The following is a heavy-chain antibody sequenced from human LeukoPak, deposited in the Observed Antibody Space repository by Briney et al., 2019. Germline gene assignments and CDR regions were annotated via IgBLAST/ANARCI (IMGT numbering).Heavy chain of an antibody. J-gene: IGHJ4*02. CDR1: DGSISSHY. V-gene: IGHV4-59*11. Sequence: SETLSLTCTVSDGSISSHYWSWVRQPPGKELEWIGYIYYRGNTNYNPSLKSRVTISVDTSKSQLSLKLISVTAADTAVYYCARAVRAVAGFWDYWGQGTLVTVSS. CDR2: IYYRGNT. CDR3: ARAVRAVAGFWDY. D-gene: IGHD6-19*01.